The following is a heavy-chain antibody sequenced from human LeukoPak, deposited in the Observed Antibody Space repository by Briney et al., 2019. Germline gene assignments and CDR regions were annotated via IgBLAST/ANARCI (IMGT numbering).Heavy chain of an antibody. CDR2: ISSSSSTI. CDR3: ARAGGIAAAGTFDY. D-gene: IGHD6-13*01. J-gene: IGHJ4*02. Sequence: GGSLRLSCAASGFTFSSYSMNWVRQAPGKGLEWVSYISSSSSTIYYADSVKGRFTISRDNAKNSLYLQMNSLRAEDTAVYYCARAGGIAAAGTFDYWGQGTLVTVSS. CDR1: GFTFSSYS. V-gene: IGHV3-48*01.